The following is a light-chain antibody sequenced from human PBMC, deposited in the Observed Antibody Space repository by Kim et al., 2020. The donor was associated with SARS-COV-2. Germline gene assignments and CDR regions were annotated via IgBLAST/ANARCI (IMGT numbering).Light chain of an antibody. Sequence: SPGERDSLACRDSQRVSCYLAWYQQKPGQCPRILIYDASDSATGIPARCSGSGADTDFNLHIGSREPEDVAAYYCQQRRNWPPTFGQGTRVDMK. V-gene: IGKV3-11*01. J-gene: IGKJ5*01. CDR3: QQRRNWPPT. CDR2: DAS. CDR1: QRVSCY.